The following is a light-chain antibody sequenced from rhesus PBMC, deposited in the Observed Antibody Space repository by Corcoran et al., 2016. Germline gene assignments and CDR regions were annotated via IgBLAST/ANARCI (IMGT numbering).Light chain of an antibody. CDR3: LQDYTTPFT. Sequence: DIQMTQSPSSLSASVGDRVTVSCRASRGINKELSWYQRKPGKAPTLLISGASILQTGVSSLFSGSVSGTDYILTISNLQPEDVASYFCLQDYTTPFTFGPGTKLDI. CDR1: RGINKE. V-gene: IGKV1-94*01. J-gene: IGKJ3*01. CDR2: GAS.